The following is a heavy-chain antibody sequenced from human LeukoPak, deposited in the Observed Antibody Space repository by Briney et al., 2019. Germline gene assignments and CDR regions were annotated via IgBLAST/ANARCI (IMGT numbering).Heavy chain of an antibody. J-gene: IGHJ4*02. CDR1: GFTFSSYS. V-gene: IGHV3-21*01. Sequence: PGGSLRLSCAASGFTFSSYSMNWVRQAPGKGLEWVSSISSSSSYIYYADSVKGRFTISRDNAKNSLYLQMNSLRAEDTAVYYCARGDIVVVPPLGDWGQGTLVTVSS. CDR2: ISSSSSYI. CDR3: ARGDIVVVPPLGD. D-gene: IGHD2-2*01.